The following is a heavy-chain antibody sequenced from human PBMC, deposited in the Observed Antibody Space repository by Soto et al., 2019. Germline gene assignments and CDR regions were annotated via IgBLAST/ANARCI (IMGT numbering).Heavy chain of an antibody. J-gene: IGHJ4*02. CDR3: AREGEEYQLLYY. CDR1: GGSISSYY. Sequence: SETLSLTCTVSGGSISSYYWSWIRQPPGKGLEWIGYIYYSGSTNYNPSLKSRVTISVDTPKNQFSLKLSSVTAADTAVYYCAREGEEYQLLYYWGQGTLVTVSS. D-gene: IGHD2-2*01. CDR2: IYYSGST. V-gene: IGHV4-59*01.